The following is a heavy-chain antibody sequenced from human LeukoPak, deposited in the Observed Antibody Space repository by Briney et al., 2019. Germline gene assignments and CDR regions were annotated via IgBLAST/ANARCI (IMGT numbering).Heavy chain of an antibody. Sequence: SQTLCLTCTVSGGSISSCSYYWSWIPPPDGKGLEWVGRIYSRGSTNYNPSLKRRVTISVDTSKYQFSLKLSSVTAADTAEYYCASLDYGDYSRDYWGQGTLVTVSS. CDR2: IYSRGST. D-gene: IGHD4-17*01. CDR3: ASLDYGDYSRDY. CDR1: GGSISSCSYY. V-gene: IGHV4-61*02. J-gene: IGHJ4*02.